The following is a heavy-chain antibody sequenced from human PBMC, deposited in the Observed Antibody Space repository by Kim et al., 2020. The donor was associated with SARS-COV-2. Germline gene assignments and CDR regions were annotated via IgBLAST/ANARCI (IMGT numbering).Heavy chain of an antibody. V-gene: IGHV3-21*01. J-gene: IGHJ4*02. D-gene: IGHD6-13*01. CDR3: AREGYSSFQDTNFDY. Sequence: SVKGRCTISRDNAKNSLYLQMNSLRAEDTAVYYCAREGYSSFQDTNFDYWGQGTLVTVSS.